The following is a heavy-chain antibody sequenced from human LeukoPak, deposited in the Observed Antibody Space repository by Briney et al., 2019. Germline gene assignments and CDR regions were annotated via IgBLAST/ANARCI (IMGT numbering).Heavy chain of an antibody. V-gene: IGHV3-21*01. CDR1: GFTFSSYS. Sequence: GGSLRLSCAASGFTFSSYSMNWVRQAPGKGLEWVSSISSSSSSYIYYADSVKGRFTISRDNAKNSLYLQMNSLRAEDTAVYYCARCLGATRCAFDIWGQGTMVTVSS. CDR2: ISSSSSSYI. CDR3: ARCLGATRCAFDI. J-gene: IGHJ3*02. D-gene: IGHD1-26*01.